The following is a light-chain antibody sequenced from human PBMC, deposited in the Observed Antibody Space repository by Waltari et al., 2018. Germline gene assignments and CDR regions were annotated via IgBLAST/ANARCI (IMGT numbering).Light chain of an antibody. V-gene: IGLV2-14*03. CDR2: DVS. J-gene: IGLJ3*02. CDR3: NSYTGSSSWV. Sequence: QSALTQPASVSGSPGQSITISCTGTNSDVGFYNYVSWYQQHPGKAPKLLIYDVSVRPSGASNRFSGSKSGNTASLAISGLQAEDEAEYYCNSYTGSSSWVFGGGTRLTVL. CDR1: NSDVGFYNY.